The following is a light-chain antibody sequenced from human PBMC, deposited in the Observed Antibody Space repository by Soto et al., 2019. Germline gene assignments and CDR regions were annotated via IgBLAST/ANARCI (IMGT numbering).Light chain of an antibody. Sequence: QSALAQPASVSGSPGQSITISCTGTSSDVGAYNYVSWYQQNPGKAPKLMIYDVRYRPSGVSNRFSCSKSGNTASLIISGLQAEDEADYYCSSFTSRHTYVFGSGTKVTVL. CDR3: SSFTSRHTYV. CDR2: DVR. CDR1: SSDVGAYNY. V-gene: IGLV2-14*01. J-gene: IGLJ1*01.